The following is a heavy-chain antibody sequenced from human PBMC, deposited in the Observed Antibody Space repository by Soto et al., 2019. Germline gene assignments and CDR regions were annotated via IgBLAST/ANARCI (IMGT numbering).Heavy chain of an antibody. CDR2: INDRGSI. V-gene: IGHV4-34*01. CDR1: GGSFSGYY. CDR3: ARESHDILTGPPWVWYFDL. Sequence: QVQLQQWGAGPWRPLETLSLTCGVSGGSFSGYYWAWIRQSPGEGLEWIGEINDRGSINYNPSLNRRVSITVDTPKNHYSLYLRSVTAADTAVYYCARESHDILTGPPWVWYFDLWVRGTLVTVSS. D-gene: IGHD3-9*01. J-gene: IGHJ2*01.